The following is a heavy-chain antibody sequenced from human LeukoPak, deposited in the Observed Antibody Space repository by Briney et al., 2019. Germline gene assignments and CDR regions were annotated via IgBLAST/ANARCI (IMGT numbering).Heavy chain of an antibody. Sequence: GGSLRLSCAASGFTFSSYWMSWVRQAPGKGLEWVANIKQDGSEKYYVDSAKGRFTISRDNAKNSLYLQMNSLRSEDTAVYYCARGDSGSYYNFHDYYYGMDVWGQGTTVTVSS. CDR2: IKQDGSEK. CDR3: ARGDSGSYYNFHDYYYGMDV. CDR1: GFTFSSYW. V-gene: IGHV3-7*03. D-gene: IGHD1-26*01. J-gene: IGHJ6*02.